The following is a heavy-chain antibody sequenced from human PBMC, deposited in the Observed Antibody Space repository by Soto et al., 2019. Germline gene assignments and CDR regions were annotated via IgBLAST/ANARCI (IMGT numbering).Heavy chain of an antibody. V-gene: IGHV3-73*02. CDR3: SRDRSGIEGATPD. CDR2: IRTKANNFAT. Sequence: EVQLVESGGGVVQPGGSLKLSCASSGFTFSGSAIHWVRQASGKGLEWVGRIRTKANNFATAYAVSVKGRFTISRDDSKNTAYLQMNSLKTEDTAVYYCSRDRSGIEGATPDWGRSTLVTVSS. D-gene: IGHD1-26*01. J-gene: IGHJ4*02. CDR1: GFTFSGSA.